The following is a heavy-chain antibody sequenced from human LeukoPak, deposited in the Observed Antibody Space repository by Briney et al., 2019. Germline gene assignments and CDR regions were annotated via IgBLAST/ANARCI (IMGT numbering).Heavy chain of an antibody. CDR1: GGSFSGYY. J-gene: IGHJ5*02. CDR2: INHSGST. Sequence: PSETLSLTCAVYGGSFSGYYCSWIRQPPGKGLEWIGEINHSGSTNYNPSLKSRVTISVDTSKNQFSLKLSSVTAADTAVYYCARRLYNWNYGNWFGPWGQGTLVTVSS. V-gene: IGHV4-34*01. CDR3: ARRLYNWNYGNWFGP. D-gene: IGHD1-7*01.